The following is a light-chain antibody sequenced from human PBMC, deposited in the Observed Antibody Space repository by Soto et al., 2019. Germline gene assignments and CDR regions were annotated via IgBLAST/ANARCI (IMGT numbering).Light chain of an antibody. CDR1: QSINNY. Sequence: DIQMTQAPSSMSASVGARLTITYRASQSINNYLSWYQQKPGKAPNLLIFGASTLQSGVPSRFSGSGSGTDFTLTISSLQPEDFATYYCQQSNSNPQTFGQGTKVDI. CDR2: GAS. J-gene: IGKJ1*01. CDR3: QQSNSNPQT. V-gene: IGKV1-39*01.